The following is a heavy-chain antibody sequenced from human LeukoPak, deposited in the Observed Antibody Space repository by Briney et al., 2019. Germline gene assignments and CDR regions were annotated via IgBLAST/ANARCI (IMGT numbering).Heavy chain of an antibody. CDR1: GFTFSSYS. CDR2: ISSSSSYI. CDR3: ARVGGWPTAEGMDV. J-gene: IGHJ6*02. V-gene: IGHV3-21*01. D-gene: IGHD6-25*01. Sequence: GGSLRLSCAASGFTFSSYSMNWVRQAPGKGLEWVSSISSSSSYIYYADSVKGRFTISRDNAKNSLYLQMNSLRAEDTAVYYCARVGGWPTAEGMDVWGQGTTVTVSS.